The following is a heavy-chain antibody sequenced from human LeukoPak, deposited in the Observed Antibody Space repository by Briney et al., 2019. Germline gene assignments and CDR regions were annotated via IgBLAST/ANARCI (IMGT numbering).Heavy chain of an antibody. V-gene: IGHV1-18*01. CDR1: GYTFTSSG. CDR3: ARGSAGFDY. J-gene: IGHJ4*02. CDR2: ISAYNGNT. Sequence: ASLKASCRALGYTFTSSGISWVRQAPGQGLEWMGWISAYNGNTNYAQTLKGRVTMPTDTPTSPPSIDLRSLRSDEPAGYSLARGSAGFDYWGQGTLVTVSS.